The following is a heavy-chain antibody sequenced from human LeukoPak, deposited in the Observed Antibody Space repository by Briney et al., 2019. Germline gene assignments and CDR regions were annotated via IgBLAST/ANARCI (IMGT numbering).Heavy chain of an antibody. CDR3: ARANYYDSSGYYLYYFDY. V-gene: IGHV3-74*01. CDR2: LNSDGSST. Sequence: PGGSLRLSCAASGVTFSRYWPHWVRQAPGKGLVWVSRLNSDGSSTSYADSVKGRFTISRDNAKNTLYLQMNSLRAEDTAVYHCARANYYDSSGYYLYYFDYWGQGTLVTVSS. J-gene: IGHJ4*02. CDR1: GVTFSRYW. D-gene: IGHD3-22*01.